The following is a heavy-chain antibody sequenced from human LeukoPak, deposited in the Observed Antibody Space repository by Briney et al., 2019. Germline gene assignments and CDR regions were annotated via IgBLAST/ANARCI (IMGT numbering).Heavy chain of an antibody. D-gene: IGHD2-2*01. V-gene: IGHV1-2*02. CDR1: GYTFTGYY. CDR2: INPNSGGT. J-gene: IGHJ6*03. CDR3: ARAPGYCSSTSCEGNYYYYMDV. Sequence: ASVKVSCKASGYTFTGYYMHWVRQAPGQGLEWMGWINPNSGGTNYAQKFQGRVTMTRDTSISAAYMELSRLRSDDTAVYYCARAPGYCSSTSCEGNYYYYMDVWGKGTTVTVSS.